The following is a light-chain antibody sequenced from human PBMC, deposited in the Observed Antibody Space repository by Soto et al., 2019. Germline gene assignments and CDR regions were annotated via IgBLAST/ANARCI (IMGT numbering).Light chain of an antibody. CDR3: QTWGTGIVV. Sequence: QPVLTQSPSASASLGASVKLTCTLSSVHSSYAIAWHQQQSEKGPRYLMKLNSDGSHSKGDGIPDRFSGSSSGAERYLTISSLQSEDEADYYCQTWGTGIVVFGGGTKRTVL. V-gene: IGLV4-69*01. CDR2: LNSDGSH. J-gene: IGLJ2*01. CDR1: SVHSSYA.